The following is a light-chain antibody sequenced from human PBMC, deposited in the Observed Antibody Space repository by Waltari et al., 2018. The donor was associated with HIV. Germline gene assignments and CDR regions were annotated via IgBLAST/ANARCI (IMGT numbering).Light chain of an antibody. CDR1: SSDVGGYNY. Sequence: SALTQPASVSGSPGQSITIPCTGTSSDVGGYNYVSSYQQHPGKATKLMIYEVSNRPSRVANLFSGSKSGNAASLTISGRQSGDDADYYCSSYTRRNTLVVFGGGTNLTVL. J-gene: IGLJ2*01. CDR2: EVS. CDR3: SSYTRRNTLVV. V-gene: IGLV2-14*01.